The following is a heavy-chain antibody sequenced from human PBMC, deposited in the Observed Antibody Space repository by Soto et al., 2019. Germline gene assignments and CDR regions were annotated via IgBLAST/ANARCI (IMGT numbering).Heavy chain of an antibody. CDR1: GGSISGYY. Sequence: SETLSLTCTVSGGSISGYYWSWIRQPPGKGLEWIGYIYYSGSTTYNPSLKSPVTISVDTSRNQFSLKLSSVTAADTAVYYCAKVRDDHSYFFDYWGQGPLVTVYS. CDR2: IYYSGST. J-gene: IGHJ4*02. D-gene: IGHD6-6*01. CDR3: AKVRDDHSYFFDY. V-gene: IGHV4-59*01.